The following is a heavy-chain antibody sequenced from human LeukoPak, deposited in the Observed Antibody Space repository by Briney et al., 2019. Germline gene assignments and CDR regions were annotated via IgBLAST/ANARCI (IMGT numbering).Heavy chain of an antibody. J-gene: IGHJ4*02. V-gene: IGHV1-18*01. CDR2: ISPYNGDT. D-gene: IGHD2-15*01. CDR1: GYTFTHCD. Sequence: ASVTVSCKPSGYTFTHCDICWVRQAPGQGLEWMGRISPYNGDTYYAQKLQGRVAMTTDTSTRTAYLQLESLTSDDTAVYSCARKRGGCYPDWGQGTLVIVSS. CDR3: ARKRGGCYPD.